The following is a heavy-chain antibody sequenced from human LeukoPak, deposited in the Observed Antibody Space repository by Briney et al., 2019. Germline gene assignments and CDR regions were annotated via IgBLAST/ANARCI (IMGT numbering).Heavy chain of an antibody. CDR3: ARDGYSYGMDV. J-gene: IGHJ6*02. CDR2: INPSGGST. D-gene: IGHD5-18*01. Sequence: ASVTVSCKASGYTFTSYYMHWVRQAPGQGLEWMGIINPSGGSTSYAQKFQGRVTMTRDTSTSTVYMELSSLRSEDTAVYYCARDGYSYGMDVWGQGTTVTVSS. CDR1: GYTFTSYY. V-gene: IGHV1-46*01.